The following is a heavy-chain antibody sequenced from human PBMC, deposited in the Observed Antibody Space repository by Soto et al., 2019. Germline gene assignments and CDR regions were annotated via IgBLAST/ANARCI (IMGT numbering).Heavy chain of an antibody. CDR2: IRSKAHGGTT. D-gene: IGHD6-19*01. CDR1: GFTFNTYA. Sequence: PGGSLRLSCAASGFTFNTYAMGWVRQAPGMGLEWVGFIRSKAHGGTTEYAASVKGRFTISRDDSKSIAYLQMNSLRAEDTAVYYCARDCAGYSSGWYQRGGFDYWGQGTLVTVSS. CDR3: ARDCAGYSSGWYQRGGFDY. V-gene: IGHV3-49*04. J-gene: IGHJ4*02.